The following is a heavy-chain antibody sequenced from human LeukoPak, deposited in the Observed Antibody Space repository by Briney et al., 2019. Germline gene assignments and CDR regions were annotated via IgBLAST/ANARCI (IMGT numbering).Heavy chain of an antibody. CDR3: AKESRGPLVANWFDP. V-gene: IGHV3-23*01. D-gene: IGHD3-16*01. CDR2: ISGSGGST. Sequence: GGSLRLSCAASGFTFGSYAMSWVRQAPGKGLEWVSAISGSGGSTYYADSVKGRFTISRDNSKNTLYLQMNSLRAEDTAVYYCAKESRGPLVANWFDPWGQGTLVTVSS. CDR1: GFTFGSYA. J-gene: IGHJ5*02.